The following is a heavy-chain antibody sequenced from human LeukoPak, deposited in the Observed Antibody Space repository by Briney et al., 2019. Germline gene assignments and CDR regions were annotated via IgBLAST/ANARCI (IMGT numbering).Heavy chain of an antibody. D-gene: IGHD1-20*01. Sequence: PSETLSLTCAVYGGSFSGYYWSWIRQPPGKGLEWIGEINHSGSTNYNPSLKSRVTISVDTSKNQFSLKLSSVTAADTAVYYCARAAVSDNSYFDYWGQGTLVTVSS. CDR2: INHSGST. CDR1: GGSFSGYY. CDR3: ARAAVSDNSYFDY. J-gene: IGHJ4*02. V-gene: IGHV4-34*01.